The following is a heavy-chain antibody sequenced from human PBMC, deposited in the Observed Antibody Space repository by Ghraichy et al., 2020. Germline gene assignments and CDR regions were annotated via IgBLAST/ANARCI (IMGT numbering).Heavy chain of an antibody. CDR3: ARDCSSTSCQRRGFYYGMDV. D-gene: IGHD2-2*01. CDR1: GYTFTSYG. CDR2: ISAYNGNT. J-gene: IGHJ6*02. V-gene: IGHV1-18*01. Sequence: ASVKVSCKASGYTFTSYGISWVRQAPGQGLEWMGWISAYNGNTNYAQKLQGRVTMTTDTSTSTAYMELRSLRSDDTAVYYCARDCSSTSCQRRGFYYGMDVWGQGTTVTVSS.